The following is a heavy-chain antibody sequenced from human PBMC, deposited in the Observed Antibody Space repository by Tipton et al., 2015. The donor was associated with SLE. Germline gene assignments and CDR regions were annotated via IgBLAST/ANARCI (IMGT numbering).Heavy chain of an antibody. Sequence: LRLSCTVSGVSIGYTYYYWGWFRQSPGKGLEWIGSIYYSGTPYYNPSLKSRVIMSVDTSKNQFSLNLNSVTAADTAVYYCVRHRYSTSFRALGSWGQGTLVTVSS. CDR1: GVSIGYTYYY. D-gene: IGHD2/OR15-2a*01. J-gene: IGHJ5*02. CDR2: IYYSGTP. CDR3: VRHRYSTSFRALGS. V-gene: IGHV4-39*01.